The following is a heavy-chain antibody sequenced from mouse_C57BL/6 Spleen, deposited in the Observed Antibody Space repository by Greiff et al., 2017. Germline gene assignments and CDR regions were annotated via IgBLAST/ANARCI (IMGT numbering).Heavy chain of an antibody. V-gene: IGHV1-69*01. CDR2: IGPSDSYT. CDR1: GYTFTSYW. J-gene: IGHJ3*01. Sequence: QVQLQQPGAELVMPGASVKLSCKASGYTFTSYWMHWVKQRPGQGLEWIGAIGPSDSYTNYTQKIKGKSTLTVDKSASTAYMQLSSLTSEDSAVYYCARRGYDGSWFAYWGQGTLVTVSA. CDR3: ARRGYDGSWFAY. D-gene: IGHD2-3*01.